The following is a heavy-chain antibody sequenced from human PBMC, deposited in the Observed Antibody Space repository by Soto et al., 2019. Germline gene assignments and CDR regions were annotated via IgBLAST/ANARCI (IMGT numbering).Heavy chain of an antibody. CDR1: GFTVSSNY. CDR2: IYSGGST. CDR3: ARSGPYGDYDY. Sequence: PGGVPRLSCAASGFTVSSNYMSWVRQAPGKGLEWVSVIYSGGSTYYADSVKGRFTISRDNSKNTLYLQMNSLRAEDTAVYYCARSGPYGDYDYWGQGTLVTVSS. D-gene: IGHD4-17*01. J-gene: IGHJ4*02. V-gene: IGHV3-66*01.